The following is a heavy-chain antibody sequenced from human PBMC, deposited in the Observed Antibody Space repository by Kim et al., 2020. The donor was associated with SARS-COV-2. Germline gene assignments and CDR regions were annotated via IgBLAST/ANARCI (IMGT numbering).Heavy chain of an antibody. V-gene: IGHV3-21*01. J-gene: IGHJ4*02. CDR3: AREAGRPIRWSITMVRGVRRCPSYFDY. CDR2: ISSSSSYI. CDR1: GFTFSSYS. Sequence: GGSLRLSCAASGFTFSSYSMNWVRQAPGKGLEWVSSISSSSSYIYYADSVKGRFTISRDNAKNSLYLQMNSLRAEDTAVYYCAREAGRPIRWSITMVRGVRRCPSYFDYWGQGTLVTVSS. D-gene: IGHD3-10*01.